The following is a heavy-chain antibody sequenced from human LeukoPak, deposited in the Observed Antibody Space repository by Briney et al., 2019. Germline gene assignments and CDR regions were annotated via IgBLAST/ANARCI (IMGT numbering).Heavy chain of an antibody. CDR1: GGTFSNYA. Sequence: SVKVSCKASGGTFSNYAITWVRQAPGQGLEWMGGIIPMFGTASYAQKFQGRVTITADKSTSTDYMELSSLRSEDTAVYYCARAQYSDYVLHNWFDSWGQGTLVTVSS. J-gene: IGHJ5*01. D-gene: IGHD5-12*01. CDR2: IIPMFGTA. CDR3: ARAQYSDYVLHNWFDS. V-gene: IGHV1-69*06.